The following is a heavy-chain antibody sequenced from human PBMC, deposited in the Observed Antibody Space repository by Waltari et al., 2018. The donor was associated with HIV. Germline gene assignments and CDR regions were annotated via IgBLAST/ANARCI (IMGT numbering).Heavy chain of an antibody. J-gene: IGHJ4*02. CDR3: ATASFYYYGSGSYYRYFDY. Sequence: QVQLVQSGAEVKKPGASVKVSCKVSGYTLTELSMHWVRQAPGKGLEWMGGLDPKDGETIYAQKFQGRVTMTEDTSTDTAYMELSSLGSEYTAVYYCATASFYYYGSGSYYRYFDYWGQGTLVTVSS. CDR1: GYTLTELS. CDR2: LDPKDGET. D-gene: IGHD3-10*01. V-gene: IGHV1-24*01.